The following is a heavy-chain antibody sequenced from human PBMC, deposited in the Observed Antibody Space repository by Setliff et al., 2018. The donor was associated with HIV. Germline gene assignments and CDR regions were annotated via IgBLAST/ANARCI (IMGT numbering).Heavy chain of an antibody. D-gene: IGHD2-2*01. J-gene: IGHJ5*02. V-gene: IGHV4-38-2*02. CDR2: IYRIGST. CDR1: GYSIDSGHY. CDR3: AREEGCSSATCRATYNWFDP. Sequence: TLSLTCDVSGYSIDSGHYWGWIRQPPGRGLEWIGTIYRIGSTYYNPSLKSRVTMSVDTSKNQFSQKLTSVTAADTAVYYCAREEGCSSATCRATYNWFDPWGQGTLVTVSS.